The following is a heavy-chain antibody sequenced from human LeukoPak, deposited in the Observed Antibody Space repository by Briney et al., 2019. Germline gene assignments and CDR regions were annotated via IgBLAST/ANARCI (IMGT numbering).Heavy chain of an antibody. CDR2: INPSGGST. D-gene: IGHD3-3*01. CDR1: GYTFTSYY. J-gene: IGHJ4*02. V-gene: IGHV1-46*01. CDR3: ARDLNGVTIFGVVTAFDY. Sequence: ASVKVSCKASGYTFTSYYMHWVRQAPGQGLERMGIINPSGGSTSYAQKFQGRVTMTRDTSTSTVYMELSSLRSEDTAVYYCARDLNGVTIFGVVTAFDYWGQGTLVTVSS.